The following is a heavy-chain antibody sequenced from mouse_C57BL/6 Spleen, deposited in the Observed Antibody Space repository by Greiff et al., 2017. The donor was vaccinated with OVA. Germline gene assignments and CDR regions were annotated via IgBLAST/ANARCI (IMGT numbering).Heavy chain of an antibody. CDR2: IYPRSGNT. CDR1: GYTFTSYG. V-gene: IGHV1-81*01. CDR3: ARGEGYGSSSLYFDY. D-gene: IGHD1-1*01. Sequence: QVQLQQSGAELARPGASVKLSCKASGYTFTSYGISWVKQRTGQGLEWIGEIYPRSGNTYYNEKFKGKATLTADKSSSTAYMELRSLTSEDSAVYFCARGEGYGSSSLYFDYWGQGTTLTVSS. J-gene: IGHJ2*01.